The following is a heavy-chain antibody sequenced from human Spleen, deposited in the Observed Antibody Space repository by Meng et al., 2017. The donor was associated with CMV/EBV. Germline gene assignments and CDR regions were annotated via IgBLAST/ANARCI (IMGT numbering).Heavy chain of an antibody. CDR1: GYPFISYG. CDR2: IIPIFGTA. J-gene: IGHJ6*02. D-gene: IGHD2-2*01. V-gene: IGHV1-69*05. Sequence: SVKVSCKTSGYPFISYGISWVRQAPGKGLEWMGGIIPIFGTANYAQKFQGRVTITTDESTSTAYMELSSLRSEDTAVYYCARSNCSSTSCYSINNYYYGMDVWGQGTTVTVSS. CDR3: ARSNCSSTSCYSINNYYYGMDV.